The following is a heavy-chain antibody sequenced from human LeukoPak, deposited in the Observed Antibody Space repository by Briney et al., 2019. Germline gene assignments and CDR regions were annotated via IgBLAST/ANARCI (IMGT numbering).Heavy chain of an antibody. V-gene: IGHV4-59*01. CDR3: ARSLHCSGGSCYSSWFDP. D-gene: IGHD2-15*01. CDR2: IYYSGST. Sequence: SETLSLTCTVSGGSISSYYWSWIRQPPGKGLEWIGYIYYSGSTNYNSSLKSRVTISVDTSKNQFSLKLSSVTAADMAVYYCARSLHCSGGSCYSSWFDPWGQGTLVTVSS. CDR1: GGSISSYY. J-gene: IGHJ5*02.